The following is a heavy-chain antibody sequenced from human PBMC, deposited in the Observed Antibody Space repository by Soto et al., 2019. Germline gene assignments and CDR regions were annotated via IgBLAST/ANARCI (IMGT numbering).Heavy chain of an antibody. J-gene: IGHJ4*02. Sequence: SLRLSCAASGFTFSSYGMHWVRQAPGKGLEWVAVIWYDGSNKYYADSVKGRFTISRDNSKNTLYLQMNSLRAEDTAVYYCARDGRIYDILTGIGYYFDYWGQGTLVTVSS. CDR1: GFTFSSYG. CDR3: ARDGRIYDILTGIGYYFDY. V-gene: IGHV3-33*01. D-gene: IGHD3-9*01. CDR2: IWYDGSNK.